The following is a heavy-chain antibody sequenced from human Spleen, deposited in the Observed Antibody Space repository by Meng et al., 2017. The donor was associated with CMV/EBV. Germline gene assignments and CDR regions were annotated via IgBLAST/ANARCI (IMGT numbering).Heavy chain of an antibody. CDR3: ARGTAVSVLRYFDWFYY. J-gene: IGHJ4*02. CDR2: ISAYNGNT. D-gene: IGHD3-9*01. V-gene: IGHV1-18*01. CDR1: GYTFTSYG. Sequence: SVKVSCKASGYTFTSYGISWVRQAPGQRLEWMGWISAYNGNTNYAQKLQGRVTMTTDTSTSTAYMELRSLRSEDTAVYYCARGTAVSVLRYFDWFYYWGQGTLVTVSS.